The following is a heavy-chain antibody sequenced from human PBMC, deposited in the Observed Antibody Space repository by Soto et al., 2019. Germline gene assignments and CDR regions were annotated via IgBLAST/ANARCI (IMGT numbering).Heavy chain of an antibody. CDR2: IYYSGST. Sequence: PSETLSLTCTVSGGSVSSGSYYWRWVRQPPGKGLEWIGYIYYSGSTNYHPSLKSRVTISVDTSKNQFSLKLSSVTAADTAVYYCARSLGVFGTVTLAFDIWGQGTMVTVSS. V-gene: IGHV4-61*01. CDR3: ARSLGVFGTVTLAFDI. J-gene: IGHJ3*02. CDR1: GGSVSSGSYY. D-gene: IGHD4-17*01.